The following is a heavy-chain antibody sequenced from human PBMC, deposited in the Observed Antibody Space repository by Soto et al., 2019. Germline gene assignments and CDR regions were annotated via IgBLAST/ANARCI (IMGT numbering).Heavy chain of an antibody. CDR1: GGSISSSIYY. CDR3: ARHLREEGPTDNWFDP. CDR2: IYYSGST. Sequence: SETLSLTCTVSGGSISSSIYYWGWIRQPPGKGLEWIGSIYYSGSTYYNPSLKSRVTISVDTSKNQFSLKLSSVTAADTAVYYCARHLREEGPTDNWFDPWGQGTLVTVSS. V-gene: IGHV4-39*01. D-gene: IGHD1-26*01. J-gene: IGHJ5*02.